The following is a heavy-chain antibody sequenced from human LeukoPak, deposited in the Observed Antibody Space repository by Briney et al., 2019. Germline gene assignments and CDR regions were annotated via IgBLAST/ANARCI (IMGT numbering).Heavy chain of an antibody. D-gene: IGHD6-13*01. J-gene: IGHJ6*03. V-gene: IGHV4-39*01. CDR1: GGSIRNNDFY. CDR3: ARHAQISPTYIAAMGGYYYYYMDV. CDR2: IYYSGST. Sequence: QSSETLSLTCTVSGGSIRNNDFYWSWIRQPPGKGLEWIGSIYYSGSTYYNPSLKSRVTISVDTSKNQFSLKLSSVTAADTAVYYCARHAQISPTYIAAMGGYYYYYMDVWGKGTTVTVSS.